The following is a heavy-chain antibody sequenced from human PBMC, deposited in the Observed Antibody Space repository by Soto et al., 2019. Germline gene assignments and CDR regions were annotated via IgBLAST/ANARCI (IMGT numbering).Heavy chain of an antibody. J-gene: IGHJ4*02. Sequence: SETLSLTCAVSGGSISSGGYSWGWIRQPPGKGLEWIGYIYHSGSTYYNPSLKSRVTISVDRSKNQFSLKLSSVTAADTAVYYCARYSSSWSFDYWGQGTLVTVSS. D-gene: IGHD6-13*01. CDR2: IYHSGST. CDR3: ARYSSSWSFDY. V-gene: IGHV4-30-2*01. CDR1: GGSISSGGYS.